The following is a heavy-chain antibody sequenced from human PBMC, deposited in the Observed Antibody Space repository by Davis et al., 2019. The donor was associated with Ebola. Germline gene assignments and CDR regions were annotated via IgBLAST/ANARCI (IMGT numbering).Heavy chain of an antibody. D-gene: IGHD2/OR15-2a*01. CDR3: ARDPDTSGYYSWFDP. CDR2: IWSHGNDY. V-gene: IGHV3-33*01. CDR1: GFTFSHYG. J-gene: IGHJ5*02. Sequence: GESLKISCAASGFTFSHYGMHWLRQAPGKALEWVTGIWSHGNDYLYADSVRGRFTISRDNSKNTLYLQMNSLRVQDTAVYYCARDPDTSGYYSWFDPWGQGTLVTVSS.